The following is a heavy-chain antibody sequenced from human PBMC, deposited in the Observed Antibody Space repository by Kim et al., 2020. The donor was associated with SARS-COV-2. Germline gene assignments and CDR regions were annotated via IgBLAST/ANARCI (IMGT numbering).Heavy chain of an antibody. D-gene: IGHD6-19*01. Sequence: VKGRLTTSRDNARNSLYLQVNSLRAEDTAVYYCASPKGPIAVAGTLAFDYWGQGTLVTVSS. V-gene: IGHV3-21*01. J-gene: IGHJ4*02. CDR3: ASPKGPIAVAGTLAFDY.